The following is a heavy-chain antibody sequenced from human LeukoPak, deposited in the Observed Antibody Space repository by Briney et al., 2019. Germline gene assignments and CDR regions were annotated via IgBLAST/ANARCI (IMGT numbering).Heavy chain of an antibody. CDR2: MNPNSGNT. Sequence: GASVKVSCKASGYTFTSYDINWVRQATGQGLEWMGWMNPNSGNTGYAQKFQGRVTMTRDTSINTAYMELSSLRFEDTAVYYCARGSSRSFDIWGLGTMVTVSS. V-gene: IGHV1-8*01. CDR3: ARGSSRSFDI. D-gene: IGHD3-10*01. CDR1: GYTFTSYD. J-gene: IGHJ3*02.